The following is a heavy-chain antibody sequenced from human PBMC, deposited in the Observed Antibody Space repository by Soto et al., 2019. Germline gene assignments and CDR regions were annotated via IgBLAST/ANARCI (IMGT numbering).Heavy chain of an antibody. Sequence: QVQLVQSGAEVKKPGASLKVSCQASGYSFSDYGIAWVRQAPGQGLAWVGWISTYNGNTNYAQKFQGRVTMTTDTSANTAYMELRSLRSDDTARYYCARYGYSSGWYLGTGMDVWGQGTPVTVSS. J-gene: IGHJ6*02. CDR3: ARYGYSSGWYLGTGMDV. CDR2: ISTYNGNT. CDR1: GYSFSDYG. D-gene: IGHD6-19*01. V-gene: IGHV1-18*04.